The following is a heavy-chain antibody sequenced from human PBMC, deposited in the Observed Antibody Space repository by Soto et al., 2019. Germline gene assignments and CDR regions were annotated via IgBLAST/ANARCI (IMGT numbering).Heavy chain of an antibody. CDR3: ARGMITFGGVIVEDGDY. Sequence: QVQLVESGGGVVQPGRSLRLSCAASGFTFSSYAMHWVRQAPGKGLEWVAVISYDGSNKYYADSVKGRFTISRDNSKNTLYLQMNSLRAEDTAAYYCARGMITFGGVIVEDGDYWGQGTLVTVSS. J-gene: IGHJ4*02. CDR2: ISYDGSNK. V-gene: IGHV3-30-3*01. D-gene: IGHD3-16*02. CDR1: GFTFSSYA.